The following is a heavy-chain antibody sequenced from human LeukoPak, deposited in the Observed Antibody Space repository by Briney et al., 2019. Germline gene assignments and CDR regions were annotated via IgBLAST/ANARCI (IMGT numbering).Heavy chain of an antibody. J-gene: IGHJ4*02. CDR2: INHSGST. D-gene: IGHD6-13*01. CDR1: GGSFSGYY. CDR3: ASQTTSSSWYRIDY. Sequence: SVTLSLTCAVYGGSFSGYYWSWIRQPPGKGLEWIGEINHSGSTNYNPSLKSRVTISVDTSKNQFSLKLSSVTAADTAVYYCASQTTSSSWYRIDYWGQGTLVTVSS. V-gene: IGHV4-34*01.